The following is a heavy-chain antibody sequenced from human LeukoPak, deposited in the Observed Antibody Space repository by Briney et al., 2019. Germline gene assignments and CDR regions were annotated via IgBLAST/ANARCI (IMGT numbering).Heavy chain of an antibody. CDR2: IYYSGST. D-gene: IGHD3-16*01. Sequence: SETLSLTCTVSGGSISSSSYYWGWIRQPPGKGLEWIGSIYYSGSTYYNPSLKSRVTISVDTSKNQFSLKLSSVTAADTAVYYCAREAPYDYVWGTFLQHYYFDYWGQGTLVTVSP. CDR3: AREAPYDYVWGTFLQHYYFDY. V-gene: IGHV4-39*07. CDR1: GGSISSSSYY. J-gene: IGHJ4*02.